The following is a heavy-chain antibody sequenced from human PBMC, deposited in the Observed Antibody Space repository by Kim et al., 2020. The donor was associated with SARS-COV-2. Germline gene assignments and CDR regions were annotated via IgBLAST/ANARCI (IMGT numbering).Heavy chain of an antibody. V-gene: IGHV3-21*01. CDR2: ISSSSSYI. J-gene: IGHJ6*02. CDR1: GFTFSSYS. D-gene: IGHD6-13*01. CDR3: ARGDSKTRDGMDV. Sequence: GGSLRLSCAASGFTFSSYSMNWVRQAPGKGLEWVSSISSSSSYIYYADSVKGRFTISRDNAKNSLYLQMNSLRAEDTAVYYCARGDSKTRDGMDVWGQGTTVTVSS.